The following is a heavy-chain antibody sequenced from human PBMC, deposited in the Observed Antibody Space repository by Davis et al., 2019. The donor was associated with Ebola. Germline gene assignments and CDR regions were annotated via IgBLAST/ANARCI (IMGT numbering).Heavy chain of an antibody. Sequence: PSETLSLTCAITGASLSSINWWSWLRPPPGKGLEWIGEINQSGNTNYNPSLKSRVTVSLDKSKNQFSLKLSSVTAADTAEYYCASIVVVPELVYYYYMDVWGKGTTVTVSS. D-gene: IGHD2-2*01. J-gene: IGHJ6*03. V-gene: IGHV4-4*02. CDR1: GASLSSINW. CDR2: INQSGNT. CDR3: ASIVVVPELVYYYYMDV.